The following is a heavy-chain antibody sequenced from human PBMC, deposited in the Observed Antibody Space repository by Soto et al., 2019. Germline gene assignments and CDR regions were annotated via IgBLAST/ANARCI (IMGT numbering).Heavy chain of an antibody. V-gene: IGHV4-59*08. CDR2: IYYSGSS. CDR3: ARHSSSWPIFDY. Sequence: SETLSLTCTVSGGSIGNFYWSWIRQSPGKGLEWIGYIYYSGSSNYNPSLKCRVSISVDTSKNQFSLKLSSVTAADTAVYYCARHSSSWPIFDYWGQGTLVTVSS. D-gene: IGHD6-13*01. J-gene: IGHJ4*02. CDR1: GGSIGNFY.